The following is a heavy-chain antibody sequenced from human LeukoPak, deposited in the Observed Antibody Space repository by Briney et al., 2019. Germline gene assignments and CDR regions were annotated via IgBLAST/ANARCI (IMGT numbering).Heavy chain of an antibody. J-gene: IGHJ4*02. CDR3: ARGQDSMVRGGYDY. Sequence: PSETLSLTCAVYGVSFSLYYWTWLRQSPGKGLEWIGEINHSGNTNYNPSLKSRVTISVDTSKNQFSLRLSSVTAADTAVYYCARGQDSMVRGGYDYWGQGTLVTVSS. CDR2: INHSGNT. V-gene: IGHV4-34*01. D-gene: IGHD3-10*01. CDR1: GVSFSLYY.